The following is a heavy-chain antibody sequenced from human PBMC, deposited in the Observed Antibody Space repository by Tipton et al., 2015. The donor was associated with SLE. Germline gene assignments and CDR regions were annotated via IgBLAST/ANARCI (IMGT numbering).Heavy chain of an antibody. D-gene: IGHD3-3*01. CDR2: IKQDGSEK. Sequence: GSLRLSCAASGFTFSSYWMSWVRQAPGTGLEWVANIKQDGSEKYYVDSVKGRFTISRDNAKNSLYLQMNSLRAEDTAVYYCARYYDFWSGYYREGYYFDYWGQGTLVTVSS. CDR3: ARYYDFWSGYYREGYYFDY. CDR1: GFTFSSYW. J-gene: IGHJ4*02. V-gene: IGHV3-7*01.